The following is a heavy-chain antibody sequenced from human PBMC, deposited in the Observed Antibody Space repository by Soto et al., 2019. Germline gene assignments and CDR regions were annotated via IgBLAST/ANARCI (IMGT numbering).Heavy chain of an antibody. CDR3: ATRYCTGGGCYLRGIDY. Sequence: SETLSLTCTVSGGSVSTYTYYWAWIRQPPGKGLEWIGSFYYSGSTSYNPSLNSRLTISVDTCKNQMSLNLRSVTAADTAVYYCATRYCTGGGCYLRGIDYWGQGTLVTVSS. CDR1: GGSVSTYTYY. J-gene: IGHJ4*02. CDR2: FYYSGST. V-gene: IGHV4-39*01. D-gene: IGHD2-8*02.